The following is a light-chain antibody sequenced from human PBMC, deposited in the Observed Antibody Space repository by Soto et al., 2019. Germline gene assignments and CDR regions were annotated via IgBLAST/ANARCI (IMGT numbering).Light chain of an antibody. CDR3: QQSYSTPRT. V-gene: IGKV1-39*01. J-gene: IGKJ1*01. CDR2: AAS. Sequence: DIQMTQSPYSLSASVGDRVTITCRASQSISSYLNWYQQKPGKAPKLLIFAASSLQSGVPSRFSGSVSGTDFTLTISSLQPEDFATYYCQQSYSTPRTFGQGTKVDIK. CDR1: QSISSY.